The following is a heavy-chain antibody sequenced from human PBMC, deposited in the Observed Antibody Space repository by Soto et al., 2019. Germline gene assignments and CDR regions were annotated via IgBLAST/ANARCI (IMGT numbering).Heavy chain of an antibody. D-gene: IGHD3-3*01. V-gene: IGHV3-21*01. CDR3: ATASGGGVVSYYYYGMDV. Sequence: EVQLVESGGGLVKPGGSLRLSCAASGFTFSSYSMNWVRQAPGKGLEWVSSISSSSSYIYYADSVKGRFTISRDNAKNARYLQMNSLRAEDTAVYYCATASGGGVVSYYYYGMDVWGQGTTVTVSS. CDR2: ISSSSSYI. J-gene: IGHJ6*02. CDR1: GFTFSSYS.